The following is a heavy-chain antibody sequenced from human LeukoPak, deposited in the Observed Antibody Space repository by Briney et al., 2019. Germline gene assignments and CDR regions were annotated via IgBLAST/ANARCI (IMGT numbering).Heavy chain of an antibody. CDR1: GGSISSSNW. CDR2: IYQSGST. J-gene: IGHJ4*02. CDR3: ARDKGVCSGGNCYSAFDY. D-gene: IGHD2-15*01. V-gene: IGHV4-4*02. Sequence: PSETLSLTCAVSGGSISSSNWWSWVRQPPGKGLEWIGEIYQSGSTNYNPSLKSRVTISVDKSKNEFSLKLTSVTAADTAVYYCARDKGVCSGGNCYSAFDYWGRGTLVTVSS.